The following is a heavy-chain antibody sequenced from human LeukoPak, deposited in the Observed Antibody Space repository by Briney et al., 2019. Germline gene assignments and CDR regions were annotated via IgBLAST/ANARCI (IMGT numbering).Heavy chain of an antibody. J-gene: IGHJ4*02. V-gene: IGHV1-24*01. CDR3: ATDNKSGSLSLDY. CDR1: XXXLTEXS. Sequence: XVKVSXXXXXXXLTEXSMHWVRQAPGKGLEWMGGFDPEDGETIYAQKFQGRVTMTEDTSTDTAYMELSSLRSEDTAVYYCATDNKSGSLSLDYWGQGTLVTVSS. D-gene: IGHD1-26*01. CDR2: FDPEDGET.